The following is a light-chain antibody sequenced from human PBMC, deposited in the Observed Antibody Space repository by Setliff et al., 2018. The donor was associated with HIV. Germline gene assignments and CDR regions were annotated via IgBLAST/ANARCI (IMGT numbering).Light chain of an antibody. J-gene: IGLJ1*01. V-gene: IGLV2-8*01. Sequence: QSALTQPASVSGSPGQSITISCTGTSSDVGGYNYVSWYQQHPGKAPKLMIYGVDKRPSGVPDRFSGYKSGNTASLTVSGLQAEDEADYYCSSYAGSIYYVFGTGTKVTVL. CDR1: SSDVGGYNY. CDR2: GVD. CDR3: SSYAGSIYYV.